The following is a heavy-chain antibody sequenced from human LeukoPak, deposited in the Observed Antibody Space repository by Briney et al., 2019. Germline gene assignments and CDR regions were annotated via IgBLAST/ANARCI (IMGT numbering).Heavy chain of an antibody. Sequence: SETLSLTCTVSGDSISSSSYYWGWIRQPPGKGLEWIGYIYYSGRTSYNPSLKSRVTISVDTSKNHFSLTLSSVTAADTAVYYCARGQKYRNGYTVTELGSGYFDYWGQGTLVTVSS. CDR2: IYYSGRT. D-gene: IGHD5-18*01. CDR1: GDSISSSSYY. V-gene: IGHV4-61*03. J-gene: IGHJ4*02. CDR3: ARGQKYRNGYTVTELGSGYFDY.